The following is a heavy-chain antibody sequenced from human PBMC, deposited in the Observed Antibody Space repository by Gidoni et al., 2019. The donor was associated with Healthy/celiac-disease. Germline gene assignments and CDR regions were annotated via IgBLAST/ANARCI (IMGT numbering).Heavy chain of an antibody. CDR3: AKTRIGRVVIGAFDI. V-gene: IGHV3-9*01. Sequence: EVQLVESGGGLVQPGRSLRLSCAASGFTFADYAMHWVRQASGKGLEWVSGISWNSGSIGYADSGKGRFTISRDNAKNSLYLQMNSLRAEDTALYYCAKTRIGRVVIGAFDIWGQGTMVTVSS. CDR2: ISWNSGSI. J-gene: IGHJ3*02. CDR1: GFTFADYA. D-gene: IGHD3-3*01.